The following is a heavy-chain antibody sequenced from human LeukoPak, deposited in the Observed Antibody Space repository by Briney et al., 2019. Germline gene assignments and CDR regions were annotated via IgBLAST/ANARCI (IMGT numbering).Heavy chain of an antibody. CDR3: AKDRTPYSSSSNALH. CDR2: ITGSGGTT. Sequence: PGGSLRLSCAASGFTFTSYAMSWVRQAPGKGLEWVSAITGSGGTTYYADFVKGRFTISRDNSKNTLYLQMNSLRAEDTAVYYCAKDRTPYSSSSNALHWGQGTLVTVSS. CDR1: GFTFTSYA. D-gene: IGHD6-6*01. J-gene: IGHJ4*02. V-gene: IGHV3-23*01.